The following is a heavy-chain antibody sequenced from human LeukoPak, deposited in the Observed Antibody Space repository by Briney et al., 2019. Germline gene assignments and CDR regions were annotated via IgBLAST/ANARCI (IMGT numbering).Heavy chain of an antibody. CDR3: ARGPYIAAAGTYPYYYGMDV. Sequence: PGGSLRLSCAASGFTFSSYSMTWVRQAPGKGLEWVSSISSSSSYIYYADSVKGRFTISRDNAKNSLYLQMNSLRAEDTAVYYCARGPYIAAAGTYPYYYGMDVWGQGTTVTVSS. D-gene: IGHD6-13*01. V-gene: IGHV3-21*01. J-gene: IGHJ6*02. CDR2: ISSSSSYI. CDR1: GFTFSSYS.